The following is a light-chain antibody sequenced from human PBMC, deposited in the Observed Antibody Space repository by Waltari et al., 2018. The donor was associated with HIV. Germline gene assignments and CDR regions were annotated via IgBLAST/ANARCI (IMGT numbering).Light chain of an antibody. CDR2: GTS. V-gene: IGKV3-20*01. J-gene: IGKJ3*01. CDR1: RSVSSSY. Sequence: EIVLTQSPGTLSLSPGEPRTLSCRASRSVSSSYLAWYQQKPGQAPRLFIYGTSSRATGIPDRFSGSGSGTDFSLTISRLEPEDFAVYYCQQYGDSLTFGPGTKVDIK. CDR3: QQYGDSLT.